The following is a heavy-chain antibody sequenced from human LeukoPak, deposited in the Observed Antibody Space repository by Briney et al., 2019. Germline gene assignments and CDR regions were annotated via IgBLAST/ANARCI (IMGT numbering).Heavy chain of an antibody. Sequence: RPGGSLRLSCAASGFTFSRYWMHWVRHAPGKGLVWVSRISPDGSTTLYADSVKGRFTISRDNRRNSLYLHMNSPRTEDTALYFCAKVYVGSWYAYDHWGQGTLVTVSS. J-gene: IGHJ4*02. CDR3: AKVYVGSWYAYDH. CDR1: GFTFSRYW. V-gene: IGHV3-74*03. CDR2: ISPDGSTT. D-gene: IGHD6-13*01.